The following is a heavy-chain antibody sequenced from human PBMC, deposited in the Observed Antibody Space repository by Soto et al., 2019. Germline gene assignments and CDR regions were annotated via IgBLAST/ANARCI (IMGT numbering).Heavy chain of an antibody. CDR1: GYTFTSYG. V-gene: IGHV1-18*01. Sequence: ASVKVSCKASGYTFTSYGISWVRQAPGQGLEWMGWISAYNGNTNYAQKLQGRVTMTTDTSTSTAYMELRSLRSDDTAVYYCARAGDILTGPDPFDIWGQGTMVTVSS. J-gene: IGHJ3*02. D-gene: IGHD3-9*01. CDR2: ISAYNGNT. CDR3: ARAGDILTGPDPFDI.